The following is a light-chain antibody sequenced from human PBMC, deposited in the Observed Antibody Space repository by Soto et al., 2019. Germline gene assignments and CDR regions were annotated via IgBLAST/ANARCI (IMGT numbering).Light chain of an antibody. CDR3: QQYYDWPRT. CDR1: QSVSIK. CDR2: DTS. Sequence: EIVLTQSPGTLSLSPGERATVSCRASQSVSIKVAWYQQKPGQAPRLLIYDTSTRAPGLPVRFSGSGSGTEFTLSISSLQSEDFATYYCQQYYDWPRTFGQGTKLEIK. V-gene: IGKV3-15*01. J-gene: IGKJ2*01.